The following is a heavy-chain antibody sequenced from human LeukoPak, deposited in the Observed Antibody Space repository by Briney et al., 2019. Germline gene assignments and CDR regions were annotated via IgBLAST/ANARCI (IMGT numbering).Heavy chain of an antibody. CDR3: ARDGFSDAFDI. Sequence: SQTLSLTCTVSGGSISSGDYYWSWIRQPPGKGLEWIGYIYYSGSTYYNPSLKNRVTISVDTSKNQFSLKLSSVTAADTAVYYCARDGFSDAFDIWGQGTMVTVSS. CDR1: GGSISSGDYY. J-gene: IGHJ3*02. V-gene: IGHV4-30-4*08. CDR2: IYYSGST.